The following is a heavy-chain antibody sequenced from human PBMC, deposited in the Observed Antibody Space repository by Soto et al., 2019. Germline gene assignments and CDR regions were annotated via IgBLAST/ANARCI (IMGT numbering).Heavy chain of an antibody. D-gene: IGHD6-13*01. CDR3: ARRSSWHHRYYYYYGMDV. V-gene: IGHV3-23*01. J-gene: IGHJ6*02. CDR2: ISGSGGST. Sequence: GGSLRLSCAVSGFTFSSYALSWVRQAPGKGLEWVSAISGSGGSTYYADSVKGRFSISRDNSKNTLYLQMNSLRAEDTAVYYCARRSSWHHRYYYYYGMDVWGQGTTVTVSS. CDR1: GFTFSSYA.